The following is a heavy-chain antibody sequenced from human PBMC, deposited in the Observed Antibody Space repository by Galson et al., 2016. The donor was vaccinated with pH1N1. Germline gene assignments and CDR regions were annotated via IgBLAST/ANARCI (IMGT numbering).Heavy chain of an antibody. CDR2: INPTNGDT. V-gene: IGHV1-2*06. J-gene: IGHJ4*02. CDR3: ARVNTYDSSGYYPFDY. D-gene: IGHD3-22*01. Sequence: SVKVSCKASDYTFIGYYIHWMRQAPGHGLAWMGRINPTNGDTHYAQNFQGRVTMTRDTSISTAYMELNSLSSDDTAVYYCARVNTYDSSGYYPFDYWGQGTQVTVAS. CDR1: DYTFIGYY.